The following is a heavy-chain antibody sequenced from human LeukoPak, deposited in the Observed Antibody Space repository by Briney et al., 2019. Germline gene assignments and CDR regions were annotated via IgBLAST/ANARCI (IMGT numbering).Heavy chain of an antibody. CDR2: IYPGDSDT. V-gene: IGHV5-51*01. CDR1: AYTFTTYW. J-gene: IGHJ4*02. Sequence: GESLKISCKGSAYTFTTYWIAWVRQMPGKGLEWMGIIYPGDSDTRYSPSFQGQVTISADKSVSTAYLQWSSLKASDTAMYYCTRPGGDYILDYWGQGTLVTVSS. CDR3: TRPGGDYILDY. D-gene: IGHD4-11*01.